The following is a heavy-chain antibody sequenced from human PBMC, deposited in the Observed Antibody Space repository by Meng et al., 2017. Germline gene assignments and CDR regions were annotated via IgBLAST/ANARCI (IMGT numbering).Heavy chain of an antibody. CDR3: ASSSDPYSSGWYLQVLDY. CDR1: GFTFDDYA. V-gene: IGHV3-33*08. D-gene: IGHD6-19*01. J-gene: IGHJ4*02. Sequence: GESLKISCAASGFTFDDYAMHWVRQAPGKGLEWVAVIWYDGSNKYYADSVKGRFTISRDNSKNTLYLQMNSLRAEDTAVYYCASSSDPYSSGWYLQVLDYWGQGTLVTVSS. CDR2: IWYDGSNK.